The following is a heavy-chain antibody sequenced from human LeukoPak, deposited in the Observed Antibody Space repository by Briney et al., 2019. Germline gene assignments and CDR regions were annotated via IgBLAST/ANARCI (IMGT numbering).Heavy chain of an antibody. CDR1: GFTFSTNW. J-gene: IGHJ4*02. V-gene: IGHV3-7*01. D-gene: IGHD6-19*01. Sequence: GGSLRLSCVASGFTFSTNWMHWVRQAPGKGLEWVANIKQDGSEKYYVDSVKGRFTISRDNAKNSLYLQMNSLRAEDTAVYYCARDQDSSGWYGAWGQGTLVTVSS. CDR2: IKQDGSEK. CDR3: ARDQDSSGWYGA.